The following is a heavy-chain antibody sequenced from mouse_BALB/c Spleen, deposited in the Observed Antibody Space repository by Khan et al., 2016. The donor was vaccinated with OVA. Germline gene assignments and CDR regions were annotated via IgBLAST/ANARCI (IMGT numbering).Heavy chain of an antibody. CDR2: ILPGSNST. V-gene: IGHV1-9*01. J-gene: IGHJ3*01. CDR3: ARGNYYGSTSWFGY. Sequence: QVQLKQSGAELMKPGASVKISCEATGYTFSSYWIEWVKQRPGHGLEWIGEILPGSNSTNYNERFKGKATITADTSSNTAYMQLSSLTSEDSAIYYCARGNYYGSTSWFGYWGQGTLVTVSA. CDR1: GYTFSSYW. D-gene: IGHD1-1*01.